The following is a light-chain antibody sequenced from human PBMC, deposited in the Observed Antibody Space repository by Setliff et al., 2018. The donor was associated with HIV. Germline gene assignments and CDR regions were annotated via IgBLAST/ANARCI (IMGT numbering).Light chain of an antibody. J-gene: IGLJ1*01. Sequence: ALTQPASVSGSPGQSITSSCTGISSDVGDFQSVSWYQQHPGKAPKLMIYEINDRPSGVSDRFSGSKSGNTASLTISRLQAEDEADYFFSSNTSSSPLYVFATGTKVTV. CDR1: SSDVGDFQS. CDR3: SSNTSSSPLYV. V-gene: IGLV2-14*01. CDR2: EIN.